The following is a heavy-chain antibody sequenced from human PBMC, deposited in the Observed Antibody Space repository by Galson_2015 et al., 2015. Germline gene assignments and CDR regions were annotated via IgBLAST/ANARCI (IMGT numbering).Heavy chain of an antibody. D-gene: IGHD4-17*01. CDR2: ISGGGDST. V-gene: IGHV3-23*01. Sequence: SLRLSCAASGFTFSSYAMSWVRQAPGKGLEWASAISGGGDSTYYADSVKGRFTISRDNSKNTLYLQMNSLRAEDTAVYFCAIDSGYGTVTTTYFDYWGQGTLVTVSS. J-gene: IGHJ4*02. CDR1: GFTFSSYA. CDR3: AIDSGYGTVTTTYFDY.